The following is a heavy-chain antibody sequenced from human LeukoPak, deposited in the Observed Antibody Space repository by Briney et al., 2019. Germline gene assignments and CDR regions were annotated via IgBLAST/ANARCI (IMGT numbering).Heavy chain of an antibody. Sequence: GKSLRLSCAASGFTFSDYGMHWLRQAPGKELEWVAVISWNGGEEHYGNSVRGRFTISRDNSKNMVYLQMNSLRAEDTAVYYCAKEQGYTGWLTTGHWGQGALVTVSS. CDR3: AKEQGYTGWLTTGH. CDR1: GFTFSDYG. V-gene: IGHV3-30*18. J-gene: IGHJ4*02. D-gene: IGHD6-19*01. CDR2: ISWNGGEE.